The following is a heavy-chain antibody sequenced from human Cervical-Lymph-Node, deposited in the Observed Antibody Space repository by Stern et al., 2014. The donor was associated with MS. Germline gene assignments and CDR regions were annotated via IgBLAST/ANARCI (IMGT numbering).Heavy chain of an antibody. J-gene: IGHJ2*01. CDR1: GFTVSSHY. CDR3: ASAGTVRAWLLDYWYFDL. D-gene: IGHD3-22*01. V-gene: IGHV3-53*01. Sequence: EVQLVESGGGLIQPGGSLRLSCAVSGFTVSSHYMSWVRQAPGKGLEWVSILYSDGRTYYTDSVRGRFTISRDNSKNTLYLQMNSLRVDDTAMYFCASAGTVRAWLLDYWYFDLWGRGTLVTVSS. CDR2: LYSDGRT.